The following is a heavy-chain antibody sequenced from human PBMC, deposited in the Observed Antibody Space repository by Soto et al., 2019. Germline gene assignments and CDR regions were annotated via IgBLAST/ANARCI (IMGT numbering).Heavy chain of an antibody. CDR3: ARVSYYYDSSGYIDY. CDR2: IYYSGST. D-gene: IGHD3-22*01. Sequence: SETLSLTCTVSGGSISSYYWSWIRQPPGKGLEWIGYIYYSGSTNYNPSLKSRVTISVDTSKNQFSLKLSSVTAADTAVYYCARVSYYYDSSGYIDYWGQGTLVTVSS. J-gene: IGHJ4*02. V-gene: IGHV4-59*01. CDR1: GGSISSYY.